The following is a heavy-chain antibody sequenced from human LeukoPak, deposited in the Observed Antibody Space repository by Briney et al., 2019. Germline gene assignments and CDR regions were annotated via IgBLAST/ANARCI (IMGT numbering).Heavy chain of an antibody. Sequence: ASETLSLTCTVSGYSISSGYYWSWIRQPPGKGLEWIGYIYYSGSTNYNPSLKSRVTISVDMSKNQFSLKLRSVTAADTAVYYCARTTEGGYSYGYFYYYYMDVWGKGTTVTISS. CDR1: GYSISSGYY. J-gene: IGHJ6*03. CDR2: IYYSGST. D-gene: IGHD5-18*01. V-gene: IGHV4-61*01. CDR3: ARTTEGGYSYGYFYYYYMDV.